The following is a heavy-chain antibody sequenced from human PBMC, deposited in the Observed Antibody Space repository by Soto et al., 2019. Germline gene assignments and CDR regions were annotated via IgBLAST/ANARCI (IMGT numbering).Heavy chain of an antibody. V-gene: IGHV3-23*01. J-gene: IGHJ4*02. CDR3: AKGGPYYYDSSGYYDY. CDR2: ISGSGSST. CDR1: GFTFSSYT. Sequence: EVQLLESGGGLVQPGGSLRLSCAASGFTFSSYTMTWVRQAPGKGLEWVSAISGSGSSTYYADSVKGLFTISRDNSKNTLYLQMNSLRAEDTAVYYCAKGGPYYYDSSGYYDYWGQGTLVTVSS. D-gene: IGHD3-22*01.